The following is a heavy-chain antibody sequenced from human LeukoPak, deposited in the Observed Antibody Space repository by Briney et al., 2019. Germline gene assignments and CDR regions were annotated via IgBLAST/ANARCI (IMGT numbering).Heavy chain of an antibody. V-gene: IGHV4-39*01. Sequence: KPSEAPSLPRTLPCGSLPRRILYPGWVPPPPGEGLEWGGGIFFCGGPFYNPSLKSRVTISVDTSKNQFSLKLSSVTAADTAVYYCASPLGYCSGGSCEASAFDIWGQGTMVTVSS. CDR2: IFFCGGP. CDR1: CGSLPRRILY. J-gene: IGHJ3*02. CDR3: ASPLGYCSGGSCEASAFDI. D-gene: IGHD2-15*01.